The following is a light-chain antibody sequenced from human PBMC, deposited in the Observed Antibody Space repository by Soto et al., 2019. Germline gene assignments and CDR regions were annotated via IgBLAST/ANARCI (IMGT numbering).Light chain of an antibody. CDR2: AAS. J-gene: IGKJ5*01. V-gene: IGKV3-20*01. CDR1: QSVSSY. Sequence: IAMTQSPAPLSLSPGERATLSCKASQSVSSYLAWYQHKTGQAPRLLIYAASSRATGSPDRFSGGRSGTDCTLTISRLEPEDFAVYYCQQYGYSPITLAQGTRLEI. CDR3: QQYGYSPIT.